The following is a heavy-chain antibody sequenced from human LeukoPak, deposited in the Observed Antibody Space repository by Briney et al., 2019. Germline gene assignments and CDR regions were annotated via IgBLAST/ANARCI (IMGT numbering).Heavy chain of an antibody. V-gene: IGHV4-4*07. CDR3: ARDCSSTSCYKRWFDP. D-gene: IGHD2-2*02. J-gene: IGHJ5*02. CDR2: IYTSGST. Sequence: PSDTLSLTCTVSGGSIRSFYWSWIRQPPGKGLEWIGRIYTSGSTNYNPSLKSRVTMSVETSKNQFSLKLSSVTAADTAVYYCARDCSSTSCYKRWFDPWGQGTLVTVSS. CDR1: GGSIRSFY.